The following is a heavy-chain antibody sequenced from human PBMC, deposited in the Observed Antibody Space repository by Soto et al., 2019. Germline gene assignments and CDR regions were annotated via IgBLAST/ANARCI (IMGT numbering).Heavy chain of an antibody. CDR3: ARAIWDRRVAATQDAFDI. CDR1: GYSFTSYW. V-gene: IGHV5-10-1*01. D-gene: IGHD2-15*01. Sequence: GESLKISCKGSGYSFTSYWISWVRQMPGQGLEWMGRIDPSDSYTNYSPSFQGHVTISADKSISTAYLQWSSLKASDTAMYYCARAIWDRRVAATQDAFDIWRQGTMVTVSS. CDR2: IDPSDSYT. J-gene: IGHJ3*02.